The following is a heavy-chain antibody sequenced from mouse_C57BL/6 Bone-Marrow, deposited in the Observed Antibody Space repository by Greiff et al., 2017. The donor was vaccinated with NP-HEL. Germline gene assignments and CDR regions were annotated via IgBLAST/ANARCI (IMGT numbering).Heavy chain of an antibody. J-gene: IGHJ3*01. Sequence: VKLMESGAELVKPGASVKISCKASGYAFSSYWLNWVTQRPGRGLEWIGQIYPGDGDTNYNGKFQGKATLTADKSSSTAYMQLSSLTSEDSAVYFCARSDDPWFAYWGQGTLVTVSA. CDR3: ARSDDPWFAY. CDR2: IYPGDGDT. V-gene: IGHV1-80*01. CDR1: GYAFSSYW.